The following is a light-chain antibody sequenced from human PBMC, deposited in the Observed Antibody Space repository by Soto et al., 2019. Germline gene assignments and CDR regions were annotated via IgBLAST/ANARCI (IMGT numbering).Light chain of an antibody. V-gene: IGLV4-60*03. Sequence: QSVLTQSSSASGSLGSSVKLTCTLSSRHSSNIIAWHQQQPRKAARSLINLEGNKNRNKGSGIPVCFSGSSSAADLYITICSFESEAEADYDCEVCGIDYRVFGGGTKLTVL. J-gene: IGLJ3*02. CDR3: EVCGIDYRV. CDR1: SRHSSNI. CDR2: LEGNKNR.